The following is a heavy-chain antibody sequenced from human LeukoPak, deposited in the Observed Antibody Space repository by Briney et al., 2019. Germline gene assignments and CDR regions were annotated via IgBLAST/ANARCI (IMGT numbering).Heavy chain of an antibody. CDR1: GYSISCGYY. CDR2: IYHSGST. CDR3: ARHSNYYGSGSYVGQYYYYYYMDV. D-gene: IGHD3-10*01. J-gene: IGHJ6*03. Sequence: SETLSLTCAVSGYSISCGYYWGWIRQPPGKGLEWIGSIYHSGSTYYNPSLKSRVTISVDTSKNHFSLKLSSVTAADTAVYYCARHSNYYGSGSYVGQYYYYYYMDVWGKGTTVTVSS. V-gene: IGHV4-38-2*01.